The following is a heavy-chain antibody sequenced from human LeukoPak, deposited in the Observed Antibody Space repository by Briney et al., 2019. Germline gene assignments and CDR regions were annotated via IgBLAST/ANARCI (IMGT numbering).Heavy chain of an antibody. J-gene: IGHJ3*02. V-gene: IGHV3-48*01. D-gene: IGHD2-21*02. CDR3: ARDGVVTAILDAFDI. CDR2: ISGSSSTI. CDR1: GFTFITYS. Sequence: GGSLRLSCAASGFTFITYSMNWVRQAPGKGLEWVSYISGSSSTIYYADSVKGRFTISRDNAKNSLYLQMNSLRAEDTAVYYCARDGVVTAILDAFDIWGQGTRVTVSS.